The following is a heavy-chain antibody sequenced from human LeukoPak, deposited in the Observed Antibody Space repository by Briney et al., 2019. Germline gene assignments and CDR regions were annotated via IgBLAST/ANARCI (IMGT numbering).Heavy chain of an antibody. D-gene: IGHD3-10*01. CDR3: ARDRERGMVRGILDY. Sequence: SETLSLTCTVSGGSISSGTYYWSWIRQPAGKGLEWIGRMYTSGSTNYNPSLKSRVTISIDSSKNQFALKLKSVTAADTAVYYCARDRERGMVRGILDYWGQGTLVTVSS. J-gene: IGHJ4*02. V-gene: IGHV4-61*02. CDR2: MYTSGST. CDR1: GGSISSGTYY.